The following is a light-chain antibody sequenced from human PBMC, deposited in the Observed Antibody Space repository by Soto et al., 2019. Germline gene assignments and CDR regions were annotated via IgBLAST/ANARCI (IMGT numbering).Light chain of an antibody. CDR2: GAS. CDR1: QSVSSN. J-gene: IGKJ1*01. V-gene: IGKV3-15*01. CDR3: QQHNNWPAWT. Sequence: EIVMTQSPATLSVSPGERATLSCRASQSVSSNLSWYQQKPGQAPRLLMYGASTRATGIPARFSGSGSGTESTLTISSLQSEDFAVYYCQQHNNWPAWTFGQGTKVEIK.